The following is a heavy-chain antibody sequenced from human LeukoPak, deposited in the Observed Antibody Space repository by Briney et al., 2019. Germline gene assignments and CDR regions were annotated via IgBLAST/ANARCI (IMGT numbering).Heavy chain of an antibody. CDR1: GFTFSSYS. Sequence: GGSLRLSCAASGFTFSSYSMNWVRQAPGKGLEWVSYISSSSSTIYYADSVKGRFTISRDNAKNSLYLQMNSLRDEDTAVYYCARVGVAGPPYYYYYYYGMDVWGQGTTVTVSS. CDR2: ISSSSSTI. CDR3: ARVGVAGPPYYYYYYYGMDV. D-gene: IGHD6-19*01. J-gene: IGHJ6*02. V-gene: IGHV3-48*02.